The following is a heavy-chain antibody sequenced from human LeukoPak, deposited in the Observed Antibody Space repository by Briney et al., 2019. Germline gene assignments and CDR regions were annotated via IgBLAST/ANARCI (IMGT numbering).Heavy chain of an antibody. J-gene: IGHJ4*02. Sequence: SETLSLTCTVSGGSISSSSYYWGWIRQPPGKGLEWIGSIYYSGSTYYNPSLKSRVTISVDTSKNQFSLKLSSVTAADTAVYYCASLVRGVTFPDYWGQGTLVTVSS. V-gene: IGHV4-39*01. CDR2: IYYSGST. D-gene: IGHD3-10*01. CDR1: GGSISSSSYY. CDR3: ASLVRGVTFPDY.